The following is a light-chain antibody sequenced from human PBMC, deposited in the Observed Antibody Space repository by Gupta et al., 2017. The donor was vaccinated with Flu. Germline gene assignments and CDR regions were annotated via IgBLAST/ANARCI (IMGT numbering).Light chain of an antibody. J-gene: IGLJ3*02. CDR3: QVWDTSSGNSWV. CDR1: NIAGKS. CDR2: DDS. Sequence: KTARSTCEGDNIAGKSVHWYQQRPGHAPVVLCYDDSERRSGSPARFSCSNSGNTATTTVSGVDAGEEADYYCQVWDTSSGNSWVFGGGTKLTVL. V-gene: IGLV3-21*03.